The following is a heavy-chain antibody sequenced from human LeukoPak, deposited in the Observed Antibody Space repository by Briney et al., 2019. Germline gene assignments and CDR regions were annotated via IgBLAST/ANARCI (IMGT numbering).Heavy chain of an antibody. Sequence: GGSLRLSCAASGFTFSSYAMNWVRQAPGKGLEWVSVIYSGGSANFADSVKGRFTISRGTSKNTVYLQMNSLRVEDTAVYYCARSRHGYSNFDFWGQGALVTVSS. J-gene: IGHJ4*02. CDR1: GFTFSSYA. V-gene: IGHV3-53*01. CDR3: ARSRHGYSNFDF. D-gene: IGHD5-24*01. CDR2: IYSGGSA.